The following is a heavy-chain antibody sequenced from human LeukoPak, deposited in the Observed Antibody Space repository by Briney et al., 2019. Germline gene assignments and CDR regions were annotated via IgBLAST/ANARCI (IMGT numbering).Heavy chain of an antibody. V-gene: IGHV1-8*03. CDR3: ARLARNCSGGSCYYYYYYMDV. CDR1: GYTFTSYE. J-gene: IGHJ6*03. CDR2: MNPNSGNT. D-gene: IGHD2-15*01. Sequence: ASVKVSCKASGYTFTSYEINWVRQATGQGLEWMGWMNPNSGNTGYAQKFQGRVTITRNTSISTAYMELSSLRFEDTAVYYCARLARNCSGGSCYYYYYYMDVWGKGTTVTVSS.